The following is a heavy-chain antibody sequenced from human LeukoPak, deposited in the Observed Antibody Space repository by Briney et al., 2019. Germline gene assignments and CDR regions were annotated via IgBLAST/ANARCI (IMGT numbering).Heavy chain of an antibody. V-gene: IGHV3-23*01. CDR3: AKLNLGEMAYFDS. CDR2: ISVGGGDT. CDR1: GFIFSSYV. J-gene: IGHJ4*02. Sequence: GGSLRLSCEASGFIFSSYVMGWVRQAPGKGLEWVSSISVGGGDTFTADSVKGRFTITRENSKNALYLQMMGLRVEDTAIYYCAKLNLGEMAYFDSWGQGILVTVSS. D-gene: IGHD2-21*01.